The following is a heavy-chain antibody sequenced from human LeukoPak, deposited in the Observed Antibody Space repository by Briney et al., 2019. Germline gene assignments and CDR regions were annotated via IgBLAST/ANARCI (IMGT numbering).Heavy chain of an antibody. Sequence: PGGSLRLSCAASGFSFSTYCMHWVRQAPGKGPMWVSRICPDGTVTNYADSVKARFSISRHNARNTVYLQMNSLRAEDTAVYYCVRDFRSADYWGQGTLVTVSS. CDR3: VRDFRSADY. CDR1: GFSFSTYC. J-gene: IGHJ4*02. CDR2: ICPDGTVT. V-gene: IGHV3-74*01.